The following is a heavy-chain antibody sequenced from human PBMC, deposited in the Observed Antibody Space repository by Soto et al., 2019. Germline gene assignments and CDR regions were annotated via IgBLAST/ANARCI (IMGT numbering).Heavy chain of an antibody. J-gene: IGHJ6*02. Sequence: GGSLRLSCAASGFTFTNYAMTWVRQAPGKGLEWVSVISGSGGNTKYADSVKGRVTISRDNSKNTLFLQMKSLRAEDTAVYFCAKSNSGSYYYYAMDVWGQGTTVTVSS. CDR2: ISGSGGNT. V-gene: IGHV3-23*01. CDR1: GFTFTNYA. CDR3: AKSNSGSYYYYAMDV. D-gene: IGHD1-26*01.